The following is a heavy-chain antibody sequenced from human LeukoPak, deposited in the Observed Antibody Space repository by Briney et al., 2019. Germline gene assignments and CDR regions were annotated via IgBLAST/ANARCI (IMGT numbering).Heavy chain of an antibody. J-gene: IGHJ4*02. CDR3: ARGGAPSRKWEILGDFDY. V-gene: IGHV3-21*01. CDR1: GFTFSSYD. D-gene: IGHD1-26*01. CDR2: ISCSGCST. Sequence: PGGSLRLSCAASGFTFSSYDMIWVREAPGKGLEWVSAISCSGCSTYYAVSVKGRFTISRDNAKNSLYLQMNSLRAEDTAVCYCARGGAPSRKWEILGDFDYWGQGTLVTVSS.